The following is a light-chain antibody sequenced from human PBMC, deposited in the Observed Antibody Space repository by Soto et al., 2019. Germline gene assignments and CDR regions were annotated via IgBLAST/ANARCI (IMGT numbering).Light chain of an antibody. CDR2: AVS. V-gene: IGKV1-17*01. J-gene: IGKJ1*01. CDR1: QGIKND. Sequence: DIQMTQSPSSLSASVGDGVTITCRASQGIKNDLAWYQQKPGKAPKRLIYAVSSLQSEVPSRFSGSGSGTEFTLTISSLQPDDFAVYYCQQYAYWPETFGQGTTGDIK. CDR3: QQYAYWPET.